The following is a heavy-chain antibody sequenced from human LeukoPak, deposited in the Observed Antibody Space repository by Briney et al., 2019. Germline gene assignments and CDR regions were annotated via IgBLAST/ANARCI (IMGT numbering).Heavy chain of an antibody. CDR3: ARQDSSSWYRADFDY. J-gene: IGHJ4*02. Sequence: SQTLSLASTVSGASISSSSYYWGWIRQPPGMGLEWIGNIYYSGSTYYNPSLKSRVTLSVDPSKNQVALKLSSVTAADTSVYFCARQDSSSWYRADFDYWGQGTLVTVSS. D-gene: IGHD6-13*01. CDR1: GASISSSSYY. CDR2: IYYSGST. V-gene: IGHV4-39*01.